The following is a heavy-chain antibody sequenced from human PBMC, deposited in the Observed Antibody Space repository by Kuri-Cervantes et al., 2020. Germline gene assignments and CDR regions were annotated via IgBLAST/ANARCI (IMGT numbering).Heavy chain of an antibody. Sequence: SCAASGFTFSSYSMNWVRQAPGKGLEWVGRIKSKTDGGTTDYAAPVKGRFTISRDDSKNTLYLQMNSLRAEDTAVYYCARDVVVPAAIKATYYYYGMDVWGQGTTVTVSS. J-gene: IGHJ6*02. CDR1: GFTFSSYS. V-gene: IGHV3-15*01. D-gene: IGHD2-2*01. CDR3: ARDVVVPAAIKATYYYYGMDV. CDR2: IKSKTDGGTT.